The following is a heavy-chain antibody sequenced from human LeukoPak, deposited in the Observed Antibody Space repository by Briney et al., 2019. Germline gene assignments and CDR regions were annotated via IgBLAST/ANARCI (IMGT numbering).Heavy chain of an antibody. J-gene: IGHJ4*02. CDR2: IYYSGST. D-gene: IGHD6-19*01. CDR1: GXSISSYY. V-gene: IGHV4-59*01. CDR3: ARAPVIAVAGTYFDY. Sequence: PSETLSLTCTVSGXSISSYYWSWIRQPPGKGLEWIGYIYYSGSTNYNPSLKSRVTISVDTSKNQFSLKLSSVTAADTAVYYCARAPVIAVAGTYFDYWGQGTLVTVSS.